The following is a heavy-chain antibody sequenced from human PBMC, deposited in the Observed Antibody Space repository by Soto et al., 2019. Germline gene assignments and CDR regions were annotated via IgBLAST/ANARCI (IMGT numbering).Heavy chain of an antibody. J-gene: IGHJ3*02. Sequence: EVQLVESGGGLVQPGRSLRLSCVVSGFTFDDYAMHWVRQAPGKGLEWVSGISWNSGSIGYAGSVKGRFTISRDNAKNSLYLQMNSLRDEDTALYYCAKSALWSDYYVGAFDIWGQGTMVTVSS. CDR2: ISWNSGSI. V-gene: IGHV3-9*01. CDR1: GFTFDDYA. CDR3: AKSALWSDYYVGAFDI. D-gene: IGHD3-3*01.